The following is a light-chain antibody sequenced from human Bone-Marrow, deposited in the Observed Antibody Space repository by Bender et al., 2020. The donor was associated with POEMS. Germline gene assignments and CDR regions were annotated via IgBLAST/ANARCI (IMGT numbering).Light chain of an antibody. CDR1: ELRKQY. Sequence: SSELTQPPSVSVSPGQTARITCSGDELRKQYSYWYQQKSGQAPVLVIYDDSKRPSGIPERFSGSNSGNIATLTISGTQALDEADYYCQAWDTSSVVFGGGTKLTVL. CDR3: QAWDTSSVV. J-gene: IGLJ2*01. V-gene: IGLV3-1*01. CDR2: DDS.